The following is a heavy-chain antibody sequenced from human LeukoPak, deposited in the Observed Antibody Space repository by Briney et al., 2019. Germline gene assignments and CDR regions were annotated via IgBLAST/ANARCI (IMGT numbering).Heavy chain of an antibody. Sequence: PSETLSLTCTVSGGSISSYYWSWIRQPPGKGLEWIGYIYYSGSTNYNPSLKSRVTISVDTSKNQFSLKLSSVTAADTAVYYCARIYGDYVLYYFDYWGQGTLVTVSS. CDR2: IYYSGST. V-gene: IGHV4-59*01. CDR3: ARIYGDYVLYYFDY. CDR1: GGSISSYY. J-gene: IGHJ4*02. D-gene: IGHD4-17*01.